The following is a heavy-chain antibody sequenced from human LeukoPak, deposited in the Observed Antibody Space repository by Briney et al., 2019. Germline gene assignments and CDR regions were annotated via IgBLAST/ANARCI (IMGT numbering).Heavy chain of an antibody. CDR2: IYYSKNT. Sequence: SETLSLTCSVSGSSISSYYWSWIRQPPGKGLEWIGSIYYSKNTYYNPSLKSRVTISADTSKNQFSLTLGSVSATDTAVYYCASPRGFSYGYFDNWGQGTLVTVSS. CDR1: GSSISSYY. J-gene: IGHJ4*02. V-gene: IGHV4-39*01. D-gene: IGHD5-18*01. CDR3: ASPRGFSYGYFDN.